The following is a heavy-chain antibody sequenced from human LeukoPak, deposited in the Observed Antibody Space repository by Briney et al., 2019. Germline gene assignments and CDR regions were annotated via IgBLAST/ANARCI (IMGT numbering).Heavy chain of an antibody. CDR1: GFTFSSYG. CDR3: ARETPRRGETRDGYR. D-gene: IGHD5-24*01. CDR2: IRYDGSNK. J-gene: IGHJ4*02. V-gene: IGHV3-30*02. Sequence: PGGSLRLSCAASGFTFSSYGMHWVRQAPGKGLEWVAFIRYDGSNKYSADSVKGRFTISRDNPKNLLFLQINSLRVEDTAVYYCARETPRRGETRDGYRWGQGTLVTVSS.